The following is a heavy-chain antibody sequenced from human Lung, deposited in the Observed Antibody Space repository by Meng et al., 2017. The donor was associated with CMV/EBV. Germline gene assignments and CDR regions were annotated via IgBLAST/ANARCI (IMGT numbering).Heavy chain of an antibody. D-gene: IGHD3-22*01. CDR2: ITSSSSYI. Sequence: SCAASGFSFSTYSMNWVRQTPGKGLEWVSSITSSSSYIFYADSVKGRFIISRDNAKNSLYLQMNSLRAEDTAVYYCAKSYYDSSGYYYNWGQGTXVTVSS. J-gene: IGHJ4*02. CDR3: AKSYYDSSGYYYN. V-gene: IGHV3-21*04. CDR1: GFSFSTYS.